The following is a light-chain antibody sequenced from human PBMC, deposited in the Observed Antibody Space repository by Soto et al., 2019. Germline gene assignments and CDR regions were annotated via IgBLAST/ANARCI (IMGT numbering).Light chain of an antibody. V-gene: IGLV2-14*01. CDR2: EVS. CDR3: NSQRSSGTRV. CDR1: SSDVGGYKH. Sequence: ALTQPASVSGSPGQSITISCTVTSSDVGGYKHVSWYQHHPGKAPKLMIYEVSNRPSGVSNRFSGSKSGYTASLTISGLQAEDEADYYCNSQRSSGTRVFGTGTKVTVL. J-gene: IGLJ1*01.